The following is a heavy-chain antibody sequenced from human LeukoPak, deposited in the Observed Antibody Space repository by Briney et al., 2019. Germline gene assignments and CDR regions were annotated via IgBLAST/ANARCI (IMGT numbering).Heavy chain of an antibody. CDR1: GFIFSDYY. V-gene: IGHV3-11*03. CDR2: IDGSSSRT. D-gene: IGHD4-11*01. CDR3: ARRGTDYCTPSSCHPNWFAP. J-gene: IGHJ5*02. Sequence: GGFLRLSCAASGFIFSDYYMSWMRQAPGKGLEWLSYIDGSSSRTNYADSVKGRFTISRDSVKNSLYLQMNSLRAEDTAVYFCARRGTDYCTPSSCHPNWFAPWGQGTQVTVSS.